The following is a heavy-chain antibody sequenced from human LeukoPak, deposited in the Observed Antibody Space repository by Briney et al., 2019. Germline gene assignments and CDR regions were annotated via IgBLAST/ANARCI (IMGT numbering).Heavy chain of an antibody. CDR3: ARAGYSSAWYVTT. D-gene: IGHD6-13*01. V-gene: IGHV3-21*01. CDR2: ISSSSGYI. J-gene: IGHJ5*02. Sequence: GGSLRLSCAASGFTFSSYSMNWVRQAPGKGLEWVSSISSSSGYISYSDSFKGRFTISRDNAKNSVYLQMNSLRAEDTAVYYCARAGYSSAWYVTTWGQGTLVTVSS. CDR1: GFTFSSYS.